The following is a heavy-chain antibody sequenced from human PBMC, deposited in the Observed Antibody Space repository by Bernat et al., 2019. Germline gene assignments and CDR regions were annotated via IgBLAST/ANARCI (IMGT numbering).Heavy chain of an antibody. CDR2: ISYDGSNK. CDR1: GFTFSSYA. V-gene: IGHV3-30*17. J-gene: IGHJ6*03. Sequence: QVQLVESGGGVVQPGGSLRLSCAASGFTFSSYAMHWVRQAPGKGLEWVAVISYDGSNKYYADSVKGRFTISRDNSKNTLYLQMNSLRAEDTAVYYCARDRPYDYIWGSYRPYYYYYMDVWGKGTTVTVSS. D-gene: IGHD3-16*02. CDR3: ARDRPYDYIWGSYRPYYYYYMDV.